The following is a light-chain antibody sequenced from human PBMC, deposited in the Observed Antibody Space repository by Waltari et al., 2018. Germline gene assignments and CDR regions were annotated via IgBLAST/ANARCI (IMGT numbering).Light chain of an antibody. CDR2: DDY. J-gene: IGLJ1*01. Sequence: SYVLTQPPSVSVAPGKTARITCGGNKIASKQVHWYQQRPGQAPVLVVNDDYDRPSGIPEQFSGSKSGNTATLTISGVEAGDEADYSCQVWDGSSDHYVFGTGTKVTVL. CDR1: KIASKQ. V-gene: IGLV3-21*03. CDR3: QVWDGSSDHYV.